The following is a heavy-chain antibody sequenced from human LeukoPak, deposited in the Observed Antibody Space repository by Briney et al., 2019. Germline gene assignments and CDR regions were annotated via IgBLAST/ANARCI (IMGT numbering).Heavy chain of an antibody. V-gene: IGHV3-48*01. J-gene: IGHJ4*02. CDR2: ISTGSSTI. D-gene: IGHD6-6*01. CDR3: AKREQLGDY. Sequence: GGSLRLSCAASGFAFSSNRMNWVRQAPGKGLKWVSYISTGSSTIYYADSVKDRFTISRDNSKNTLYLQMNSLRAEDTAVYYCAKREQLGDYWGQGTLVTVSS. CDR1: GFAFSSNR.